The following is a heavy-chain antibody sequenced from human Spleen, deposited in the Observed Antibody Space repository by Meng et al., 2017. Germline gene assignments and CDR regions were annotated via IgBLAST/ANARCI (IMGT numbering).Heavy chain of an antibody. Sequence: SLKISCAASGFTFDEYAMHWVRQVPGKGLEWVSGISLNSRTIGYADSVKGRFIISRDNDKNSLYLQMNSLRAEDTALYHCARDNDLWTSNWFDPWGQGTLVTVSS. D-gene: IGHD3-10*01. CDR1: GFTFDEYA. CDR2: ISLNSRTI. V-gene: IGHV3-9*01. J-gene: IGHJ5*02. CDR3: ARDNDLWTSNWFDP.